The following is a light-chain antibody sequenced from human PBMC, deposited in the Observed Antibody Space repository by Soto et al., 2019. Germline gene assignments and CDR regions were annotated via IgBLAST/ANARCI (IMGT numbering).Light chain of an antibody. CDR1: QDISNY. CDR3: QQYDNLP. Sequence: DIRMTQSPSSLSASVGDRVTITCQASQDISNYLNWYQQKPGKAPKLLIYDASNLETGVPSRFSGRGSGTDFTFTISSLQPEDIATYYCQQYDNLPFGGGTKVEIK. J-gene: IGKJ4*01. CDR2: DAS. V-gene: IGKV1-33*01.